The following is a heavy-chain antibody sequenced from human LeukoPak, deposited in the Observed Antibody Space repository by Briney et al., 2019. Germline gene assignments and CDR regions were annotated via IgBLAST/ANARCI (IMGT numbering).Heavy chain of an antibody. V-gene: IGHV3-30*02. CDR1: GFTFSSYG. J-gene: IGHJ4*02. Sequence: PGGSLRLSCAASGFTFSSYGMHWVRQAPGEGLEWVAFIRYDGTNKYYADSLKGRFTISRDNSKNTLYLQMNSLRAEDTAVYYWAKPPTSGSYILDYWGQGTLVTVSS. CDR2: IRYDGTNK. CDR3: AKPPTSGSYILDY. D-gene: IGHD1-26*01.